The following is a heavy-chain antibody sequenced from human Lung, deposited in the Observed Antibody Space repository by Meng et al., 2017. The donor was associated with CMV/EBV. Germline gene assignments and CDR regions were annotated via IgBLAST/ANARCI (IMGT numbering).Heavy chain of an antibody. CDR2: ISSSSSTI. Sequence: SXAASGFTFSSYSMNWVRQAPGKGLEWVSYISSSSSTIYYADSVKGRFTISRDNAKNSLDLQMNSLRAEDTAVYYSARDFCVWGGWFGGGAVRPFYYYDMDDXGQGXTVTVSS. V-gene: IGHV3-48*04. J-gene: IGHJ6*02. CDR1: GFTFSSYS. D-gene: IGHD3-16*01. CDR3: ARDFCVWGGWFGGGAVRPFYYYDMDD.